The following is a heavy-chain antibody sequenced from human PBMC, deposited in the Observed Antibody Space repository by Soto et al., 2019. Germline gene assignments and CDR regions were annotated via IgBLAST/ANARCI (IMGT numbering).Heavy chain of an antibody. J-gene: IGHJ4*02. V-gene: IGHV4-30-4*01. CDR1: GGSISSGNYY. D-gene: IGHD2-15*01. CDR3: STMGTPATGLYFFDY. Sequence: QVQLQESDPGLVKPSQTLSLTRTVSGGSISSGNYYWSWIRQPPGKGLEWIGFISYSGSTYYSTSLKSRVTLSVDTSKTQFSLNLSFRTAADTAVYYCSTMGTPATGLYFFDYWGQGSVVTVSS. CDR2: ISYSGST.